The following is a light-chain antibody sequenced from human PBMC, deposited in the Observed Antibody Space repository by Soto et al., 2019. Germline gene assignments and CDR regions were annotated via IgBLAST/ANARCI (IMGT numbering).Light chain of an antibody. CDR3: QQFHDYPIT. Sequence: AIQLTQSPSSLSASVGDRVTITCRASQGISSYLAWYQQKPGKAPKLLIYKASALESGVPSRFSGSGSGTDFTLTISSLQPEDFATYYCQQFHDYPITFGQGARLEIK. CDR2: KAS. V-gene: IGKV1D-13*01. J-gene: IGKJ5*01. CDR1: QGISSY.